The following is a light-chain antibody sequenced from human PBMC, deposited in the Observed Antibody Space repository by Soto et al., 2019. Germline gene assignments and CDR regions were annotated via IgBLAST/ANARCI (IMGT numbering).Light chain of an antibody. CDR3: QQYNAYSRT. V-gene: IGKV1-5*01. J-gene: IGKJ1*01. CDR1: QSISDS. CDR2: DVS. Sequence: DIQMTQSPSSLSASVGDMVTITCRASQSISDSLAWYQQKPGKAPDLLISDVSSLERGVPSRFSGSGSGTEFTLTISSMQPDDFATYFCQQYNAYSRTFGRGTKGDIK.